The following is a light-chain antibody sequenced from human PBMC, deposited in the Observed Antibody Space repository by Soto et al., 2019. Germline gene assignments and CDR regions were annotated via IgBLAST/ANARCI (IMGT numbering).Light chain of an antibody. Sequence: DIQMTQSPSSLSASVGDRVMITCRASQTISTYLNWYQQKPGTAPKLLIYDASTLQSGVPSRFSGSGSGTEFTLTINSLQPDDLATYYCQQYHTYWTFGQGTKVDIK. J-gene: IGKJ1*01. V-gene: IGKV1-39*01. CDR1: QTISTY. CDR2: DAS. CDR3: QQYHTYWT.